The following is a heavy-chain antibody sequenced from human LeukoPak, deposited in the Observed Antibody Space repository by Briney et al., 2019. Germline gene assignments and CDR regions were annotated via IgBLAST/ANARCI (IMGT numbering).Heavy chain of an antibody. CDR1: GFTFSDYY. Sequence: GGSLRLSCAASGFTFSDYYMSWIRQAPGKGLEWDSYISSSGSTIYYADSVKGRFTISRDNAKNSLYLQMNSLRAEDTAVYYCARSIAADATTFGYWGQGTLVTVSS. CDR2: ISSSGSTI. J-gene: IGHJ4*02. V-gene: IGHV3-11*01. CDR3: ARSIAADATTFGY. D-gene: IGHD6-25*01.